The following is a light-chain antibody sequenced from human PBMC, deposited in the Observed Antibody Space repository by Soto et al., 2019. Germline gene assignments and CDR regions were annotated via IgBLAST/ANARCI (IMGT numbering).Light chain of an antibody. CDR1: SSNIGAGYD. J-gene: IGLJ1*01. V-gene: IGLV1-40*01. CDR2: GNS. Sequence: QSVLTQPPSVSGAPGQRVTISCTGSSSNIGAGYDVHWYQQLPGAAPKLLIYGNSNRPSGVPDRFSGSKSGTSASLAITGLQAEAEADYYCQSYDSSLSGPSYVFGTGTKVTVL. CDR3: QSYDSSLSGPSYV.